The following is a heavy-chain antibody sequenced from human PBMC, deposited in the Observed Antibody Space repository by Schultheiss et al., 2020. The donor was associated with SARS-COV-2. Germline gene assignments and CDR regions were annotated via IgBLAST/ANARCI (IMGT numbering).Heavy chain of an antibody. CDR3: ARDLGAEDAFDI. V-gene: IGHV3-21*01. CDR1: GFTFSSYA. CDR2: ISSSSSYI. J-gene: IGHJ3*02. D-gene: IGHD3-16*01. Sequence: GESLKISCAASGFTFSSYAMSWVRQAPGKGLEWVSSISSSSSYIYYADSVKGRFTISRDNAKNSLYLQMNSLRAEDTAVYYCARDLGAEDAFDIWGQGTMVTVSS.